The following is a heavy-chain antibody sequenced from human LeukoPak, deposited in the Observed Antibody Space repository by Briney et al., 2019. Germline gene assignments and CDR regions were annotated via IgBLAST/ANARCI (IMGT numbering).Heavy chain of an antibody. J-gene: IGHJ6*03. CDR3: AKDGVSYNWNYGFYYYYYYMDV. CDR2: IRYDGSNK. CDR1: GFTFSSYG. D-gene: IGHD1-7*01. Sequence: GSLRLSCAAAGFTFSSYGMHCVRQAPGKGLEWVAFIRYDGSNKYYADSVKGRFTISRDNSKNTLYLQMNSLRAEDTAVYYCAKDGVSYNWNYGFYYYYYYMDVWGKGTTVTVSS. V-gene: IGHV3-30*02.